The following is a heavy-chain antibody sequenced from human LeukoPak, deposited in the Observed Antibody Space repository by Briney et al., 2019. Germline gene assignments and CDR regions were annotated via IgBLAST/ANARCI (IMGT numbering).Heavy chain of an antibody. D-gene: IGHD6-25*01. CDR3: ARDRAYSSGFDY. J-gene: IGHJ4*02. CDR2: IYYSGST. V-gene: IGHV4-31*03. CDR1: GGSISSGGYS. Sequence: SETLSLTCTVSGGSISSGGYSWSWIRQHPGKGLEWIGYIYYSGSTYYNPSLKSRVTISVDTSKNQFSLKLSSVTAADTAVYYCARDRAYSSGFDYWGQGTLVTVSS.